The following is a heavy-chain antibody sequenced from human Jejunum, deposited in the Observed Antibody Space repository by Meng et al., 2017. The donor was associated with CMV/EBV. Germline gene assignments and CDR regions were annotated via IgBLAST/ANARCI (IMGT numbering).Heavy chain of an antibody. J-gene: IGHJ6*02. Sequence: FTFSSFAMTWVRQAPGKGLEWVSTIRGSDDKTYYSDSVRGRFTISRDNSKNTLYLQMNSLRAEDTAAYYCARSLATQYYYYGMDVWGQGTTVTVSS. V-gene: IGHV3-23*01. CDR1: FTFSSFA. D-gene: IGHD6-6*01. CDR3: ARSLATQYYYYGMDV. CDR2: IRGSDDKT.